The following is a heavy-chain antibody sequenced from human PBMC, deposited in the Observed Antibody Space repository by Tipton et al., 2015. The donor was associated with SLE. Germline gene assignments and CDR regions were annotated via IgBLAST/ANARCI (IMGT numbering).Heavy chain of an antibody. D-gene: IGHD3-16*01. CDR2: IYYSGDT. CDR3: ARHDYDTYYFDY. V-gene: IGHV4-39*01. J-gene: IGHJ4*02. CDR1: GASISSNNYY. Sequence: TLSLTCTVSGASISSNNYYWGWIRQPPKKGLEWIGSIYYSGDTYYTPSLKSRVTISVDTPKNQFSLKLNPVTAADTAVYYCARHDYDTYYFDYWGQGTLVTVSS.